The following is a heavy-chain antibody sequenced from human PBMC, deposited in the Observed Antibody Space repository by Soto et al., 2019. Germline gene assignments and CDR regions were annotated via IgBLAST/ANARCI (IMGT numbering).Heavy chain of an antibody. J-gene: IGHJ4*02. D-gene: IGHD2-21*02. CDR1: EFTFSSYW. CDR2: IKQDGSEK. Sequence: EVQLVESGGGLVQPGGSLRLSCAASEFTFSSYWMSWVRQAPGKGLEWVANIKQDGSEKYYVDSVKGRFTISRDNAKNSLYLQMNSLRAEDTAVYYCAREGSIVVVTAEPFDYWGQGTLVTVSS. CDR3: AREGSIVVVTAEPFDY. V-gene: IGHV3-7*01.